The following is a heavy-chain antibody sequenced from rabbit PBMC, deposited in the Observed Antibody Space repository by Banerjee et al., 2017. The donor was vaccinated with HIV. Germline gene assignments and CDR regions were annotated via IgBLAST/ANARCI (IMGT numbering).Heavy chain of an antibody. CDR1: GFTISSSQY. CDR3: ARDVYGGYVGANL. J-gene: IGHJ4*01. D-gene: IGHD2-1*01. CDR2: INTSSGNT. V-gene: IGHV1S45*01. Sequence: QEQLEESGGGLVKPGGTLTLTCKASGFTISSSQYMCWVRQAPGKGLEWIACINTSSGNTVYASWAKGRFTISKTSSTTVTLQMTSLTAADTATYFCARDVYGGYVGANLWGPGTLVTVS.